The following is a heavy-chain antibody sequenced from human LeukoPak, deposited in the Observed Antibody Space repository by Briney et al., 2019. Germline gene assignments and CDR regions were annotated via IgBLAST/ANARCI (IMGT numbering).Heavy chain of an antibody. CDR2: INTNTGNP. J-gene: IGHJ3*02. CDR1: GYIFTNYA. D-gene: IGHD5-18*01. Sequence: GASVKVSCKASGYIFTNYAIHWVRQAPGQRLEWMGWINTNTGNPTYAQGFTGRFVFSLDTSVSTAYLQISSLKAEDTAVYYCARGDTSPPERAYDAFDIWGQGTMVTVSS. V-gene: IGHV7-4-1*02. CDR3: ARGDTSPPERAYDAFDI.